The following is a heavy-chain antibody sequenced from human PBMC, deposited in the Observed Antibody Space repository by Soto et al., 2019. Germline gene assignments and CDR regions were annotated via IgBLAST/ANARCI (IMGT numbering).Heavy chain of an antibody. CDR3: ARNDVYDMDG. CDR1: GASISSSYW. V-gene: IGHV4-4*02. CDR2: IHHSTGT. Sequence: QVQLQESGPGLVKPSGTLSLTCAVSGASISSSYWWSWVRQPPGKGLEWIGEIHHSTGTNSNPSLKSRVTISVDKSKNQLFLRLTSVTVADTAVSYCARNDVYDMDGWGQGTTVTVSS. J-gene: IGHJ6*02. D-gene: IGHD3-16*01.